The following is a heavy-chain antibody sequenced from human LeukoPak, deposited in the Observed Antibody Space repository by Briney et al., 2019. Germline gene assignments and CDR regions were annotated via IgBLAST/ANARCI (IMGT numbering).Heavy chain of an antibody. CDR1: GFIVSGNY. D-gene: IGHD6-6*01. V-gene: IGHV3-53*05. CDR2: FYIGT. J-gene: IGHJ4*02. CDR3: AKAQSIAASSGYDY. Sequence: GGSLRLSCAASGFIVSGNYLSWVRQAPGKGLEWVSLFYIGTYYTDSVKGRFTISRDNSKNTLYLQMNSLRAEDTAVYYCAKAQSIAASSGYDYWGQGTLVTVSS.